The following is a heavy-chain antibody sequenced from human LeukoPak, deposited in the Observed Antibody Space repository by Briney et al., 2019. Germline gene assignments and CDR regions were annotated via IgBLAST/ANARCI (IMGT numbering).Heavy chain of an antibody. V-gene: IGHV3-23*01. CDR3: ARERLWSFC. D-gene: IGHD5-18*01. CDR1: GLTVSSYG. CDR2: IIGSAVNT. J-gene: IGHJ4*02. Sequence: GESLRLSCGASGLTVSSYGMSWVRQAPGKGLEWVSTIIGSAVNTYYADSVKGRFTISRDDSKNTVYLQMNSLRAEDTAVYYCARERLWSFCWGQGTLVTVSS.